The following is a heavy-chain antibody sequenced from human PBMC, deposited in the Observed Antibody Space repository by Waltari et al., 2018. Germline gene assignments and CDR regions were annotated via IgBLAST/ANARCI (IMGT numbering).Heavy chain of an antibody. D-gene: IGHD3-10*01. CDR3: ARDFGWLRHDY. Sequence: EVQLVQSGGGLVQPGGSLRLSCAASGLTFSSSWMNWVRQAPGKGLEWVASIKEDGTETYYVDSVKGRFAISRDNAKNSLYLQMSSLRAEDTAVYYCARDFGWLRHDYWGQGTLVTVSS. CDR2: IKEDGTET. J-gene: IGHJ4*02. CDR1: GLTFSSSW. V-gene: IGHV3-7*01.